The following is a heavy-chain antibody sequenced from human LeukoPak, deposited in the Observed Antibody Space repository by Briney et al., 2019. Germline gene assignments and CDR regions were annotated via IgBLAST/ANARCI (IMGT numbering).Heavy chain of an antibody. CDR2: TYYRSKWYN. CDR3: ARIERDYFDY. Sequence: SQTLSLTCAISGDSVSSNIAAWHWIRQSPSRGLEWLGRTYYRSKWYNDYAVSVKSRITIDPDTSKNQFSLQLNSVTPEDTAVYYCARIERDYFDYWGQGTLVTVSS. CDR1: GDSVSSNIAA. V-gene: IGHV6-1*01. J-gene: IGHJ4*02.